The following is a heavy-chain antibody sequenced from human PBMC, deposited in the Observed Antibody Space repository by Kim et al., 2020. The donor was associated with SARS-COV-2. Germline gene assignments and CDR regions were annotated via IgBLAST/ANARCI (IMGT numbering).Heavy chain of an antibody. D-gene: IGHD3-22*01. CDR3: ARGPLHDGKSVNWFDT. J-gene: IGHJ5*02. CDR2: IIPGSGHG. CDR1: GYSFINYA. V-gene: IGHV1-3*01. Sequence: ASVKVSCKASGYSFINYAIHWVRQAPGQRPEWMGGIIPGSGHGDFSQKFQGRITVSRDTSANTAYMGLRSLTYEDTAVYFCARGPLHDGKSVNWFDTWGQGTLVTVSS.